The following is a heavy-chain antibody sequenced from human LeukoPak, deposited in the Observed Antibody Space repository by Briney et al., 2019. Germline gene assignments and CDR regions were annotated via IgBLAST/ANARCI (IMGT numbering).Heavy chain of an antibody. CDR1: GYTFTSYD. J-gene: IGHJ6*03. D-gene: IGHD3-3*01. CDR3: ARTVWSGRPLYYYYMDV. CDR2: MNPNSGNT. Sequence: GASVKVSCKASGYTFTSYDINWVRQATGQGLEWMGWMNPNSGNTGYAQKFQGRVTITRNTSISTAYMELSSLRSEDTAVYYCARTVWSGRPLYYYYMDVWGKGTTVTVSS. V-gene: IGHV1-8*03.